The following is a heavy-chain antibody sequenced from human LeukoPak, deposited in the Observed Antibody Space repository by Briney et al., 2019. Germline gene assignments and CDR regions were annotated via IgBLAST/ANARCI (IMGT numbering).Heavy chain of an antibody. CDR3: ARGADAYSGSYVESRYYFDY. D-gene: IGHD1-26*01. Sequence: SQTLSPTCTVSGGSISSGGYYWSWIPQPPGKGPEWIGYIYYSGSTYYNPSLKSRVTISVDTSKNQFSLKLSSVTAADTAVYYCARGADAYSGSYVESRYYFDYWGQGTLVTVSS. J-gene: IGHJ4*02. CDR1: GGSISSGGYY. V-gene: IGHV4-31*03. CDR2: IYYSGST.